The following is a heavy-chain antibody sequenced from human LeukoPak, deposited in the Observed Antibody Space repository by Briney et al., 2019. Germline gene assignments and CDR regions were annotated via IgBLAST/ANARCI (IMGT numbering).Heavy chain of an antibody. D-gene: IGHD4-23*01. J-gene: IGHJ3*02. CDR1: GYTFTSYD. CDR3: ASAYGGNDAFDI. Sequence: VASVKVSCKASGYTFTSYDINWVRQATGQGLEWMGWMNPNSGNTGYAQKFQGRVTMTRNTSISTAYMELSSLRSEDTAVYYCASAYGGNDAFDIWGQGTMVTVSS. CDR2: MNPNSGNT. V-gene: IGHV1-8*01.